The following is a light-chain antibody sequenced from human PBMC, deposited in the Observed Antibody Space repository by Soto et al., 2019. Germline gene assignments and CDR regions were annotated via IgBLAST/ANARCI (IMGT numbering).Light chain of an antibody. V-gene: IGKV1-39*01. CDR3: QQLNSYPFT. CDR1: QGISTY. J-gene: IGKJ4*01. CDR2: AAS. Sequence: DIQVTQSPSSLSASVGDRVTITCRASQGISTYLNWYQQKPGKAPKLLIYAASSLQSGVPSRFSGSGSETDFTLTISSLQPEDFATYYCQQLNSYPFTFGGGTKVDIK.